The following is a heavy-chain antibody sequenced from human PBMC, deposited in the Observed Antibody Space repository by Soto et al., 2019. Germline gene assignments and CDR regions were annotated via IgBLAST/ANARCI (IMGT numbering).Heavy chain of an antibody. V-gene: IGHV1-8*01. Sequence: AASVKVSCKASGYTFTSYDINWVRQATGQGLEWMGWMNPNSGNTGYAQKFQGRVTMTRNTSISTAYMELSSLRSEDTAVYYCARVAVWSGYGPYYYYYGRDVWGQGTTVTVSS. D-gene: IGHD3-3*01. CDR2: MNPNSGNT. J-gene: IGHJ6*02. CDR3: ARVAVWSGYGPYYYYYGRDV. CDR1: GYTFTSYD.